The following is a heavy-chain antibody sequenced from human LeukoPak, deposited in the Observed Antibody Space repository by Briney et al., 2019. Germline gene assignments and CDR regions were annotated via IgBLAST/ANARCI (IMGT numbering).Heavy chain of an antibody. CDR1: GGSLSSYY. J-gene: IGHJ4*02. CDR2: IYTSGST. CDR3: AGVPAAIGVLGYFDY. V-gene: IGHV4-4*07. D-gene: IGHD2-2*02. Sequence: SETLSLTCTVSGGSLSSYYWSWIRQPAGKGLEWIGRIYTSGSTNYNPSLKSRVTMSVDTSKIQFSLKLSSVTAADTAVYYCAGVPAAIGVLGYFDYWGQGTLVTVSS.